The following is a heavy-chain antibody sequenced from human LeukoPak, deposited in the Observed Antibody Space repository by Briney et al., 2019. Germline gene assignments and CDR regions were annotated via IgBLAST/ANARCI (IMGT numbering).Heavy chain of an antibody. J-gene: IGHJ6*03. CDR3: ARVFTMVRGGCYYYYMDV. D-gene: IGHD3-10*01. Sequence: GGSLRLSCAASGFTFSSYSMNWVRQAPGKGLEWVSYISSSSSTIYYADSVKGRFTISRDNAKNSLYLQMNSLRAEDTAVYYCARVFTMVRGGCYYYYMDVWGKGTTVTVSS. CDR1: GFTFSSYS. V-gene: IGHV3-48*04. CDR2: ISSSSSTI.